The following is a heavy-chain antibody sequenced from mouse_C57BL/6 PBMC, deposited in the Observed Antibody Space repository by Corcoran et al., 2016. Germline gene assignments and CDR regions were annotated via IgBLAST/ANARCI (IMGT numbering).Heavy chain of an antibody. CDR2: INTYSGVP. CDR1: GYTFTTYG. D-gene: IGHD1-1*01. J-gene: IGHJ2*01. CDR3: ASYYYGRYYFDY. Sequence: IQLVQSGPELKKPGETVKISCKASGYTFTTYGMSWVKQAPGKGLKWMGWINTYSGVPTYADDFKGRFAFSLETSASTAYLQINNLKNEDTATYFCASYYYGRYYFDYWGQGTTLTVSS. V-gene: IGHV9-3*01.